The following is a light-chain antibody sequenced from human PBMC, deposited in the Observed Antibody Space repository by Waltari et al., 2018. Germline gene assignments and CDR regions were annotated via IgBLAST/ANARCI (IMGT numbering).Light chain of an antibody. CDR3: CSFAGYGIYV. V-gene: IGLV2-23*02. J-gene: IGLJ1*01. CDR1: NSNVDIPHL. Sequence: QSALTQPASVSGSPGQSITLSCTAVNSNVDIPHLVPWYQHHPGRNPRLLIYEISQRPSGISNRFSGSKSGNTASLTISGLQPEDEADYFCCSFAGYGIYVFGSGTQVSVL. CDR2: EIS.